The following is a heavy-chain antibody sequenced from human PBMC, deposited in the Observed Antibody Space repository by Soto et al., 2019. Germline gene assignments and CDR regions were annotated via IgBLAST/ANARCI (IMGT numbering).Heavy chain of an antibody. Sequence: APETLSLTCTVSGGSISSYYWSWIRQPPGKGLEWIGYIYYSGSTNYNPSLKSRVTISVDTSKNQFSLKLSSVTAADTAVYYCARDSQRPFTYHYYGMDVWGQGTTVIVSS. CDR2: IYYSGST. CDR3: ARDSQRPFTYHYYGMDV. J-gene: IGHJ6*02. V-gene: IGHV4-59*01. CDR1: GGSISSYY.